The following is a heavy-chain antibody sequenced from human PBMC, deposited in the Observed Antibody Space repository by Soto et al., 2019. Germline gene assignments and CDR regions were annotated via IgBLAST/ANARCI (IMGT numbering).Heavy chain of an antibody. V-gene: IGHV4-59*01. CDR3: ARLRTSLTTGRAFDI. CDR2: VYYSGTT. J-gene: IGHJ3*02. D-gene: IGHD4-17*01. Sequence: QVQLQESGPGLVKPSETLSLTCTVSGGSISTYYWNWIRQPPGKGLEWIGYVYYSGTTNYNPSLKSRVTMTVDTSKNHFSLRLSSVTAADTAVYYCARLRTSLTTGRAFDIWGQGTMVTVSS. CDR1: GGSISTYY.